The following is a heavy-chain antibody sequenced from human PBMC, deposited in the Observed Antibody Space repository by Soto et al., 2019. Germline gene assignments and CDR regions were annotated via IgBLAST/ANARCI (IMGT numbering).Heavy chain of an antibody. CDR3: ARVSDDAFDI. CDR1: GGSISSYY. V-gene: IGHV4-59*01. J-gene: IGHJ3*02. CDR2: IYYSGST. Sequence: PSETLSLTCTVSGGSISSYYWSWIRQPPGKRLEWIGYIYYSGSTNYNPSLKSRVTISVDTSKNQFSLKLSSVTAADTAVYYCARVSDDAFDIWGQGTMVTVSS.